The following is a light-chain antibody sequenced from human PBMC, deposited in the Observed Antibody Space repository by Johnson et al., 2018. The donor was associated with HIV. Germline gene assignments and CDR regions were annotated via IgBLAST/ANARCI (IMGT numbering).Light chain of an antibody. CDR1: SSNIGNNY. CDR2: ENN. Sequence: QSVLTQPPSVSAAPGQKVTISCSGSSSNIGNNYVSWYQQLPGTAPKLLIYENNKRPSGIPDRFSVSKSGTSATLGLTGLQTGDEADYYCGTWDSSLSAFYVFGTGTKVTVL. J-gene: IGLJ1*01. CDR3: GTWDSSLSAFYV. V-gene: IGLV1-51*02.